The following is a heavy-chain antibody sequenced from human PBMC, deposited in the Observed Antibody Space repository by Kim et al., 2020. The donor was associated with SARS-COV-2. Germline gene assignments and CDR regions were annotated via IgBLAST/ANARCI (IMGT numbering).Heavy chain of an antibody. D-gene: IGHD3-9*01. V-gene: IGHV3-49*03. J-gene: IGHJ4*02. CDR2: IRSKAYGGTT. CDR1: GFTFGDYA. Sequence: GGSLRLSCTASGFTFGDYAMSWFRQAPGKGLEWVGFIRSKAYGGTTEYAASVKGRFTISRDDSKSIAYLQMNSLKTEDTAVYYCTRSLYDILTGYPREFDYWGQGTLVTVSS. CDR3: TRSLYDILTGYPREFDY.